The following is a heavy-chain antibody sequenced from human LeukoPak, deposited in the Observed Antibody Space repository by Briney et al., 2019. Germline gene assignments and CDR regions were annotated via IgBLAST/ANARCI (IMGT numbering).Heavy chain of an antibody. CDR1: GFTVSSNS. J-gene: IGHJ4*02. V-gene: IGHV3-23*01. D-gene: IGHD6-19*01. CDR3: ARGFDNLGSGWYSY. Sequence: PGGSLRLSCTVSGFTVSSNSMSWVRQAPGKGLEWVSAISGSGGSTYYADSVKGRFTISRDNAKKSLYLHMNGLRAEDTAIYYCARGFDNLGSGWYSYWGQGTLVTVSS. CDR2: ISGSGGST.